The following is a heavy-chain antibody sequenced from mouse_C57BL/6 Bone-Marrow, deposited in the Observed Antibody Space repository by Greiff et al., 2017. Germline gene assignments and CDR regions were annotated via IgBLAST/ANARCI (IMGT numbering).Heavy chain of an antibody. CDR3: AREGYYGSSAFDY. V-gene: IGHV1-36*01. CDR1: GFTFTDYY. CDR2: VYPYNGGT. D-gene: IGHD1-1*01. J-gene: IGHJ2*01. Sequence: VHVKQSGPVLVKPGPSVKISCKASGFTFTDYYMNWVKQSHGKSLEWIGLVYPYNGGTSYNQKFKGKATLTVDTSSSTAYMELNSLTSEDSAVYYCAREGYYGSSAFDYWGQGTTLTVSS.